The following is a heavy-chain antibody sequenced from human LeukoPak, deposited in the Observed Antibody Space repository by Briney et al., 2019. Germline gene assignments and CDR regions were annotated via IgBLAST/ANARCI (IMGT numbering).Heavy chain of an antibody. CDR1: GYTFTSYG. V-gene: IGHV1-18*01. CDR3: ARAPHSPTTQYYYYYYMDV. CDR2: ISAYNGDT. D-gene: IGHD5-12*01. J-gene: IGHJ6*03. Sequence: ASVKVSCKASGYTFTSYGISWVRQAPGQGLEWMGWISAYNGDTNYAQKLQGRVTMTTDTSTSTAYMELRSLRSDDTAVYYCARAPHSPTTQYYYYYYMDVWGKGTTVTVSS.